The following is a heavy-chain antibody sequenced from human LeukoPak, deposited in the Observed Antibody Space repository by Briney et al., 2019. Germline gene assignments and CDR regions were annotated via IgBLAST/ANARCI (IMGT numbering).Heavy chain of an antibody. CDR2: MNPNSGNT. J-gene: IGHJ6*02. D-gene: IGHD3-9*01. Sequence: ASVKVSCKASGYTFTSYDINWVRQATGQGLEWMGWMNPNSGNTGYAQKFQGRVTMTRNTSISTAYMELSSLRSEDTAVYYCARERKLFDWSHLYYYYGMDVWGQGTTVTVSS. V-gene: IGHV1-8*01. CDR3: ARERKLFDWSHLYYYYGMDV. CDR1: GYTFTSYD.